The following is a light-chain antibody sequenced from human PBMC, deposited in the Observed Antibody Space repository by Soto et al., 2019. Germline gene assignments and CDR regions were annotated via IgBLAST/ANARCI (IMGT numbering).Light chain of an antibody. CDR2: GAS. Sequence: EIVVTQSPATLSVSPGERATLSGRASQSVSSNLAWYQQKPGQAPRILIYGASTRATGIPARFSGSGSGTDFTLTIRRLEPEDFAVYYCQQYGSSGTFGQGTKVDIK. V-gene: IGKV3-15*01. CDR3: QQYGSSGT. J-gene: IGKJ1*01. CDR1: QSVSSN.